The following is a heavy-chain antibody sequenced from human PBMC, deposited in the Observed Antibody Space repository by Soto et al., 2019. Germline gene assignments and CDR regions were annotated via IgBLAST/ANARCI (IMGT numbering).Heavy chain of an antibody. Sequence: PVGSLRLSCTASGFTFGDYAMSWVRQAPGKGLEWVGFIRSKAYGGTTEYAASVKGRFTISRDDSKSIAYLQMNSLKTEDTAVYYCTRDRYYDFWSENFYGMDVWGQGTTVTVSS. V-gene: IGHV3-49*04. J-gene: IGHJ6*02. CDR3: TRDRYYDFWSENFYGMDV. CDR2: IRSKAYGGTT. D-gene: IGHD3-3*01. CDR1: GFTFGDYA.